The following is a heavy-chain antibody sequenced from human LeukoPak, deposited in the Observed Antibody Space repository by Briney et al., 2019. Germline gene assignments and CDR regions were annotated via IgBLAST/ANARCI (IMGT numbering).Heavy chain of an antibody. Sequence: SETLSLTCTVSGGSISSYYWSWIRQRPGKGLEWIGYIYYSGSTNYNPSLKSRVTISVDTSKNQFSLKLSSVPAADTAVYYCPRDWAPRAVEDYYGGFDPRGQGTLVTVSS. V-gene: IGHV4-59*01. D-gene: IGHD3-10*01. J-gene: IGHJ5*02. CDR1: GGSISSYY. CDR2: IYYSGST. CDR3: PRDWAPRAVEDYYGGFDP.